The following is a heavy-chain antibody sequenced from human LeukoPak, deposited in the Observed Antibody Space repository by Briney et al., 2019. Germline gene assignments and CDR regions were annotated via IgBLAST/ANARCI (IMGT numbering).Heavy chain of an antibody. CDR1: GFTFSDHA. CDR2: IRNKANSYTT. J-gene: IGHJ4*02. V-gene: IGHV3-72*01. Sequence: GGSLRLSCAASGFTFSDHAMDWVRQAPGKGLEWVGRIRNKANSYTTEYAASVQGRFTVSRDDSKNSLYLQMNSLKTEDTALYFCVADVSESSAYPFDYWGQGNLVTVSS. D-gene: IGHD3-22*01. CDR3: VADVSESSAYPFDY.